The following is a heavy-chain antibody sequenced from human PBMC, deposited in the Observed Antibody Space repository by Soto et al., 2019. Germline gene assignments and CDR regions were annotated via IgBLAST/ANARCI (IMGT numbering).Heavy chain of an antibody. CDR1: GFTFSSYE. Sequence: GGSLRLSCAASGFTFSSYEMNWVRQAPGKGLEWVSYISSSGSTIYYADSVKGRFTISRDNAKNSLYLQMNSLRAEDTAVYYCARAIFGVVIIPRSDGMYVWGQGTTGTVSS. V-gene: IGHV3-48*03. J-gene: IGHJ6*02. CDR3: ARAIFGVVIIPRSDGMYV. D-gene: IGHD3-3*01. CDR2: ISSSGSTI.